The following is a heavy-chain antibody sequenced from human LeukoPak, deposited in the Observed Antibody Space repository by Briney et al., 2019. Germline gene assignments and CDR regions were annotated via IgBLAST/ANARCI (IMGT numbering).Heavy chain of an antibody. V-gene: IGHV3-7*01. CDR3: ARSYGHSIDY. D-gene: IGHD3-10*01. Sequence: GGSLGLSCAASGLTFRNFWMCWVRQAPGKGLEWAATIKQDGSGQYYVDSVKGRFTISRDNAQNSLYLQMNNLRAEDTAVYYCARSYGHSIDYWGQGTLVTVSS. J-gene: IGHJ4*02. CDR2: IKQDGSGQ. CDR1: GLTFRNFW.